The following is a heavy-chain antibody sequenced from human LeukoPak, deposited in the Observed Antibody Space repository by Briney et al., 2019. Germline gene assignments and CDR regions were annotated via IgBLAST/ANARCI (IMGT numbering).Heavy chain of an antibody. J-gene: IGHJ4*02. CDR2: ISGSGGGT. Sequence: GGSLRLSCAVSGLTLSNYGMSWARHAPGKGLEWVAGISGSGGGTNYADSVRGRFTISRDNSKNTLYLQMNSLGAEDTAVYFCAKRGVVIRVILVGFHKEAYYFDSWGQGALVTVSS. CDR3: AKRGVVIRVILVGFHKEAYYFDS. V-gene: IGHV3-23*01. D-gene: IGHD3-22*01. CDR1: GLTLSNYG.